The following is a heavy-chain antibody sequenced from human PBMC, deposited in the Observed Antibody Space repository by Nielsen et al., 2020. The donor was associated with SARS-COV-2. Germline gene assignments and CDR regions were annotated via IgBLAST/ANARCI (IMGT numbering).Heavy chain of an antibody. J-gene: IGHJ6*03. CDR2: ISYDGSNK. CDR3: ARRRKVPAGTPAYYYYYMDV. V-gene: IGHV3-30-3*01. Sequence: WIRQPPGKGLEWVAVISYDGSNKYYADSVKGRFTISRDNSKNALYLQMNSLRAEDTAVYYCARRRKVPAGTPAYYYYYMDVWGKGTTVTVSS. D-gene: IGHD2-2*01.